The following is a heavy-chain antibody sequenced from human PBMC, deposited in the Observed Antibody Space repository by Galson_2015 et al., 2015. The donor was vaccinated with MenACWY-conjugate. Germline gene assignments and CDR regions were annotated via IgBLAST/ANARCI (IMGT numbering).Heavy chain of an antibody. J-gene: IGHJ4*02. CDR2: INSEGTGI. V-gene: IGHV3-74*03. CDR1: GITLSGRW. D-gene: IGHD2-8*01. CDR3: VREGVYCPHGVCYMATFDY. Sequence: SLRLSCAVSGITLSGRWMHWIRQTPEKGLVWVARINSEGTGIAYADSVKGRFTISRDNAKNTLNLQMNSPRAEDSALYYCVREGVYCPHGVCYMATFDYWGQGTLVAVSS.